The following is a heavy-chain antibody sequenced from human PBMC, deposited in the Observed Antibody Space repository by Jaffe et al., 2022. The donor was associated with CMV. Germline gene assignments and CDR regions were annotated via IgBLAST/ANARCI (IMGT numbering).Heavy chain of an antibody. Sequence: EVQLVESGGGLVKPGGSLRLSCAASGFTFSNAWMSWVRQAPGKGLEWVGRIKSKTDGGTTDYAAPVKGRFTISRDDSKNTLYLQMNSLKTEDTAVYYCTTLIVATIRRFFDYWGQGTLVTVSS. J-gene: IGHJ4*02. CDR1: GFTFSNAW. CDR3: TTLIVATIRRFFDY. D-gene: IGHD5-12*01. CDR2: IKSKTDGGTT. V-gene: IGHV3-15*01.